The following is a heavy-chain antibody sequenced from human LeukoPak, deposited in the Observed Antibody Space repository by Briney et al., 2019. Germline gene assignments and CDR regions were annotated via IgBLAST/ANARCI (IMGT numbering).Heavy chain of an antibody. Sequence: SETLSLTCTVSGGSISSYYWRWIRQPPGKGLEWIGYIYYSGSTNYHPSLKSRVTISVHTSKNQFSLKLSSVTAADTVVYYCASSPGYSSSRAFDYWGQGTLHTVSS. D-gene: IGHD6-13*01. J-gene: IGHJ4*02. CDR1: GGSISSYY. CDR2: IYYSGST. V-gene: IGHV4-59*08. CDR3: ASSPGYSSSRAFDY.